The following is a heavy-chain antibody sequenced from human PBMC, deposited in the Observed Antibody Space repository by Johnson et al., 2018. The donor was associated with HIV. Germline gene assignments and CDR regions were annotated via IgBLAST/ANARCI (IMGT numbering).Heavy chain of an antibody. CDR3: ARVFYYDSNDGFDI. Sequence: QVQLVESGGGVVQPGGSLRLSCVASGFTFSSYGMHWVRQAPGKGLEWVAFIRYDGSNIHYADSVKGRFTISRDSSKNMLYLQMNSLRTEDTAVYYCARVFYYDSNDGFDIWGQGTRVTVSS. V-gene: IGHV3-30*02. CDR2: IRYDGSNI. D-gene: IGHD3-22*01. CDR1: GFTFSSYG. J-gene: IGHJ3*02.